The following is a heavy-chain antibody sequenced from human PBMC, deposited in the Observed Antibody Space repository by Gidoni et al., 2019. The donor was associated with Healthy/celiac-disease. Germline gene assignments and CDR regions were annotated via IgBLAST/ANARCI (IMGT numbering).Heavy chain of an antibody. CDR1: GGSFSGYY. J-gene: IGHJ6*02. CDR3: ARGCVGTLHYYYYGMDV. Sequence: QVQLQQWGFGLLKPSETLSLTCAVYGGSFSGYYWSWIRQPPGKGLAWIGEINHSGSTNYNPSLKSRVTRSVDTSKNQFSLKLSSVTAADTAVYYCARGCVGTLHYYYYGMDVWGQGTTVTVSS. D-gene: IGHD1-1*01. V-gene: IGHV4-34*01. CDR2: INHSGST.